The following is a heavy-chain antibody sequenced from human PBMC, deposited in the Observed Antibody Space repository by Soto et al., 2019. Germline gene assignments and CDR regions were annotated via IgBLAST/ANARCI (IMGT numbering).Heavy chain of an antibody. CDR1: GFTFSSYV. CDR2: IWSDGNNK. Sequence: QVQLVESGGDVVQPGRSLRLSCAASGFTFSSYVMHWVRQAPGKGLEWVAAIWSDGNNKYYADSVKGRFTISRDNPKNTLYLQMNSLRAEDTAVYYCAREVVEFVNDYWGQGTLVTVSS. J-gene: IGHJ4*02. D-gene: IGHD3-10*01. CDR3: AREVVEFVNDY. V-gene: IGHV3-33*01.